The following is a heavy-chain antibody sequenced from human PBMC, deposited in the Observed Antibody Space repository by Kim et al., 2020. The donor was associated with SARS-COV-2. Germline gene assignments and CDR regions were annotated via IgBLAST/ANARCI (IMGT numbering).Heavy chain of an antibody. CDR2: IGTAGDT. CDR3: ARMPISYGSGSRVLYYYGMDV. V-gene: IGHV3-13*04. Sequence: GGSLRLSCAASGFTFSSYDMHWVRQATGKGLEWVSAIGTAGDTYYPGSVKGRFTISRENAKYSLYLQMNSLRAGDTAVYYCARMPISYGSGSRVLYYYGMDVWGQGTTVTVSS. CDR1: GFTFSSYD. J-gene: IGHJ6*02. D-gene: IGHD3-10*01.